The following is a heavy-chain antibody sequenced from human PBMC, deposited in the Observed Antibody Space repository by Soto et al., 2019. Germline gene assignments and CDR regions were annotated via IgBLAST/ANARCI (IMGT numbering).Heavy chain of an antibody. Sequence: LXLSCAASGFTFSSYAMSWVRQAPGKGLEWVSAISGSGGSTYYADSVKGRFTISRDNSKNTLYLQMNRLRAEATAVYYCAYSSTXFDYWGQGTLVXVSS. V-gene: IGHV3-23*01. J-gene: IGHJ4*02. CDR3: AYSSTXFDY. D-gene: IGHD6-13*01. CDR2: ISGSGGST. CDR1: GFTFSSYA.